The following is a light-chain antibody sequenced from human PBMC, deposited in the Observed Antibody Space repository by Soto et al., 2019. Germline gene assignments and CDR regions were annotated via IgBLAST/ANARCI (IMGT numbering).Light chain of an antibody. J-gene: IGLJ2*01. CDR2: EVS. Sequence: QSALIQPPSASGSPGQSVTICCTGTSSDVGGYNYVSWYQQHPGKAPKLMIYEVSKRPSGVPDRFSGSKSGNTASLTVSGLQAEDEADYHCSSYAHTNNAVFGAGTKLTVL. CDR1: SSDVGGYNY. V-gene: IGLV2-8*01. CDR3: SSYAHTNNAV.